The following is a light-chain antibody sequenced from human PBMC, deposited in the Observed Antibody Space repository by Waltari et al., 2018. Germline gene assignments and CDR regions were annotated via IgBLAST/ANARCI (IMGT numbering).Light chain of an antibody. V-gene: IGLV1-40*01. J-gene: IGLJ3*02. CDR2: TDI. CDR3: QSYDSSLGASV. CDR1: VSNFGAAYD. Sequence: QSVLTQPPSVSGAPGQRITISCFWIVSNFGAAYDLHLYPQLPGTAPKLLMYTDICRPPAAPDRFSGSKSGTSACVAITGRQADDEAQYDCQSYDSSLGASVCGGGTKVTVL.